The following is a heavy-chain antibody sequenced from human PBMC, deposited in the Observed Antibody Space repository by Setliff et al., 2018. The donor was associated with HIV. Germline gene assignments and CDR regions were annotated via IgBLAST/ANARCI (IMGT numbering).Heavy chain of an antibody. CDR3: ARDRLCSSTSCYSGGDYMDV. CDR1: GGSISSHY. CDR2: IYYSGST. Sequence: SETLSLTCTVPGGSISSHYWSWIRQPPGKGLEWIGNIYYSGSTNYDPSLKSRVTISVDTSKNQFSLKLSSVTAADTAVYYCARDRLCSSTSCYSGGDYMDVWGKGTTVTVSS. D-gene: IGHD2-2*02. V-gene: IGHV4-59*11. J-gene: IGHJ6*03.